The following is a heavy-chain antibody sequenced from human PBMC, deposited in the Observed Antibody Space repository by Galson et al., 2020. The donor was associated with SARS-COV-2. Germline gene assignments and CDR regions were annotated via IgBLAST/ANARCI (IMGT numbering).Heavy chain of an antibody. CDR1: GFTFSSYG. J-gene: IGHJ4*02. CDR2: ISYDGSNK. Sequence: GESLKISCAASGFTFSSYGMHWVRQAPGKGLEWVAVISYDGSNKYYADSVKGRFTISRDNSKNTLYLQMNSLRAEDTAVYYCASPRGEYSSSSGSFDYWGQGTLVTVSS. CDR3: ASPRGEYSSSSGSFDY. D-gene: IGHD6-6*01. V-gene: IGHV3-30*03.